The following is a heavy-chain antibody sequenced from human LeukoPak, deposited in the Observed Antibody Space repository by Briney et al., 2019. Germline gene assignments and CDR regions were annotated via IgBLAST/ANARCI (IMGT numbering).Heavy chain of an antibody. CDR2: LSSSGSAF. CDR1: GFTVSSNY. Sequence: GGSLRLSCAASGFTVSSNYMSWVRQAPGKGLEWIAYLSSSGSAFSYADSVKGRFTIARDNAKHSVYLEMNSLRADDTAVYYCARSARLMKGVVEVTALDDWGQGTLVTVSS. D-gene: IGHD3-3*01. V-gene: IGHV3-11*04. CDR3: ARSARLMKGVVEVTALDD. J-gene: IGHJ4*02.